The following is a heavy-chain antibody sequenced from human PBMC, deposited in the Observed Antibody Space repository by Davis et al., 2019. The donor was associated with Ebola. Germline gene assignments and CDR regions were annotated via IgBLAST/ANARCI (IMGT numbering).Heavy chain of an antibody. CDR3: ARGGGAALDAFDI. V-gene: IGHV5-51*01. CDR2: MYPGDSDT. CDR1: GYTFTAYW. Sequence: GESLKISCKGSGYTFTAYWIGWVRQMPGKGLEWMGMMYPGDSDTRYSPSFQGQVTLSADKSISTAYLQWSSLKASDTAMYYCARGGGAALDAFDIWGQGTMVTVSS. J-gene: IGHJ3*02. D-gene: IGHD2-15*01.